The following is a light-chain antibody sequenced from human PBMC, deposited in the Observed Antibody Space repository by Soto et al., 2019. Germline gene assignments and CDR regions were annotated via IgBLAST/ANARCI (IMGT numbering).Light chain of an antibody. CDR2: DAS. J-gene: IGKJ5*01. Sequence: EIVLTKSPATLCLSPGESATLSCRATRSVSSYLAWYQQKPGQAPRLLIYDASSRPTDIPARFSGSGSGTDFTLTISSLEPEDFALYYCQQRSNWPITFGQGTRLEI. CDR1: RSVSSY. V-gene: IGKV3-11*01. CDR3: QQRSNWPIT.